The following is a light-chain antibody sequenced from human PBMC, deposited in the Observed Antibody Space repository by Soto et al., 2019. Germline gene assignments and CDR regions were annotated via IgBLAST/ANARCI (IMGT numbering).Light chain of an antibody. CDR2: DAS. CDR3: QQYSTYPWT. CDR1: QSISSW. Sequence: DIQMTQYTSTLSASVGDRVTITCRASQSISSWLAWYQQKPGKAPKVLIFDASSLESGVPSRFSGSGSATEFTLTISSLQPDDFATYYCQQYSTYPWTFGQGSNVDIK. J-gene: IGKJ1*01. V-gene: IGKV1-5*01.